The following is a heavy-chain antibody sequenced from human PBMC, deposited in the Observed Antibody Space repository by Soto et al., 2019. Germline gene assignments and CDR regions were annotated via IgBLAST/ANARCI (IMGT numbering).Heavy chain of an antibody. D-gene: IGHD2-15*01. CDR1: GFTFSSYS. J-gene: IGHJ4*02. Sequence: EVQLVESGGGLVQPGGSLRLSCAASGFTFSSYSMNWVRQAPGKGLEWVSFIRSGSSSKYYADSVKGRFTISRDDAKNSLYLQMTNLRAEDTAVYYCAREGGPRSYLGQGTLVTVSS. CDR3: AREGGPRSY. CDR2: IRSGSSSK. V-gene: IGHV3-48*01.